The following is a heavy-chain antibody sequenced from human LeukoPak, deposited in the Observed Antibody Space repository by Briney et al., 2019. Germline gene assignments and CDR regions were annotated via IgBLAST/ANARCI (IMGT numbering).Heavy chain of an antibody. D-gene: IGHD2-15*01. CDR2: MNGSGGKK. J-gene: IGHJ4*02. CDR1: GFTFSNYA. Sequence: GGSLRLSCVGSGFTFSNYAMSWVRQAPGKGLEWVSAMNGSGGKKYYADSVKGRFTIYRDNSKNTLYLQMNSLRAEDTAVYYCAKWGCNGGSCYPFDYWGQGTLVTVSS. CDR3: AKWGCNGGSCYPFDY. V-gene: IGHV3-23*01.